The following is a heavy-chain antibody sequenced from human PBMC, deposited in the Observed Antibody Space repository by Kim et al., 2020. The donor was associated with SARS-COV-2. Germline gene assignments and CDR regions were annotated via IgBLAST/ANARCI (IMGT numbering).Heavy chain of an antibody. CDR1: GGTFSSYA. D-gene: IGHD5-18*01. Sequence: SVKVSCKASGGTFSSYAISWVRQAPGQGLEWMGGIIPIFGTANYAQKFQGRVTITADESTSTAYMELSSLRSEDTAVYYCARPLDTAMPNYYGMDVWGQGTTVTVSS. V-gene: IGHV1-69*13. CDR2: IIPIFGTA. J-gene: IGHJ6*02. CDR3: ARPLDTAMPNYYGMDV.